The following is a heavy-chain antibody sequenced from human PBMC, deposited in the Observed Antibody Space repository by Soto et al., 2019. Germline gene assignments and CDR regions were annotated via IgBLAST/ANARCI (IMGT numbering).Heavy chain of an antibody. V-gene: IGHV1-8*01. D-gene: IGHD4-17*01. CDR2: MNPNSGNT. CDR1: GYTFTSHD. CDR3: ARWDYGVYGRFDY. J-gene: IGHJ4*02. Sequence: QVQLVQSGAEVKKSGASVKVSCKASGYTFTSHDINWVRQATGQGLEWMGWMNPNSGNTGYAQKFQGRVTMTRNTXKNKAYMVLSGVRSEDTAVYYCARWDYGVYGRFDYWGQGTLVTVSS.